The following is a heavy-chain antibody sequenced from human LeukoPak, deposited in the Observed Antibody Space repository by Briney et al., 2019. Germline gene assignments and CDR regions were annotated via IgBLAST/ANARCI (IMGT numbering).Heavy chain of an antibody. J-gene: IGHJ4*02. V-gene: IGHV4-34*01. Sequence: SETLSLTCAVYGGSFSGYYWSWIRQPPGKGLEWIGEINHSGSTNYNPSLKSRVTISVDTSKNQFSLKLGSVTAADTAVYYCARGTKYRGFDYWGQGTLVTVSS. CDR2: INHSGST. D-gene: IGHD2-2*01. CDR1: GGSFSGYY. CDR3: ARGTKYRGFDY.